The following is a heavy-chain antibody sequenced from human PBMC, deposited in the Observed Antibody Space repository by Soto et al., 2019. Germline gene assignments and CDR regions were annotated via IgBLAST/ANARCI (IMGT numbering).Heavy chain of an antibody. D-gene: IGHD3-10*01. V-gene: IGHV3-43D*03. J-gene: IGHJ6*02. CDR3: AKDISFAAGSGSYYYGMDV. Sequence: GGSLRLSCAASGFTFDDYAMHWVRQAPGKGLEWVSLISWDGGSTYYADSVKGRFTISRDNSKNSLYLQMNSLRAEDTGLCYEAKDISFAAGSGSYYYGMDVWGQGTTVTVSS. CDR1: GFTFDDYA. CDR2: ISWDGGST.